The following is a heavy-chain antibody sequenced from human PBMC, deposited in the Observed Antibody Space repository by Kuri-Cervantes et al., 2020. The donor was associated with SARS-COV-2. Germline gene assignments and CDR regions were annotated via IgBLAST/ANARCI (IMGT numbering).Heavy chain of an antibody. D-gene: IGHD5-12*01. V-gene: IGHV4-61*05. Sequence: SETLSLTCTVSGGSISSSSYYWGWIRQPPGKGLEWIGYIYYSGSTNYNPSLKSRVTISVDTSKNQFSLKLTSVTAADTAVYYCARGGWSLDVWGQGTPVTVSS. CDR2: IYYSGST. J-gene: IGHJ6*02. CDR1: GGSISSSSYY. CDR3: ARGGWSLDV.